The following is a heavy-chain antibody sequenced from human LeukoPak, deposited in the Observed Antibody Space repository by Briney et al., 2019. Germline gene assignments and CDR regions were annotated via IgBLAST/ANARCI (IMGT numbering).Heavy chain of an antibody. Sequence: GTLRLSCAAPGFTFSSHGMNWVRQAPGKGLEWGSGISPNGVITYYAESVKGRFTISRDNSKGTVYLQMNSLRPEDTAVYYCAKGDAWLQYGNWGRGTLVTVSS. CDR3: AKGDAWLQYGN. J-gene: IGHJ4*02. CDR2: ISPNGVIT. V-gene: IGHV3-23*01. CDR1: GFTFSSHG. D-gene: IGHD5-24*01.